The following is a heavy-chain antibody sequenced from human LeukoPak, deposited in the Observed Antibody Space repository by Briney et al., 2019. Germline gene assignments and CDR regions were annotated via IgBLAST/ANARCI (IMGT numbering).Heavy chain of an antibody. Sequence: ASVKVSCKASGYTFTSYDINWVRQATGQGLEWMGWMNPNSGNTGYAQKFQGRVTMTRNTSISTAYMELSSLRSEDTAVYYCARVITMIRGVIMGWFDPWGQGNLVTVSS. J-gene: IGHJ5*02. CDR1: GYTFTSYD. V-gene: IGHV1-8*01. CDR3: ARVITMIRGVIMGWFDP. CDR2: MNPNSGNT. D-gene: IGHD3-10*01.